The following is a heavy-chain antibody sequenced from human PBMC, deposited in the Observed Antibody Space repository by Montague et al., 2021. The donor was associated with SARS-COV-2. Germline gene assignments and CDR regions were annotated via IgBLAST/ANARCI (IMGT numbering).Heavy chain of an antibody. J-gene: IGHJ6*02. D-gene: IGHD3-10*01. Sequence: SLRLSCAASEFTFSSYAMHLVRQAPGKGLEWVTIISYDVSNKYYSDSLKGRFTISRDNSKNTLYLQMNSLRAEDTAVYYCARGGVDYGMDVWGQGTTVTVSS. V-gene: IGHV3-30-3*01. CDR1: EFTFSSYA. CDR2: ISYDVSNK. CDR3: ARGGVDYGMDV.